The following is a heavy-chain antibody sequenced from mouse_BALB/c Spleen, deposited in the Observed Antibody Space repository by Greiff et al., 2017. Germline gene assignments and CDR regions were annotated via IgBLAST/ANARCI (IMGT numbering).Heavy chain of an antibody. J-gene: IGHJ2*01. CDR3: ARGIYYGNQYYFDY. V-gene: IGHV1-39*01. D-gene: IGHD2-1*01. CDR2: IDPYYGGT. Sequence: LEESGPELEKPGASVKISCKASGYSFTGYNMNWVKQSNGKSLEWIGNIDPYYGGTSYNQKFKGKATLTVDKSSSTAYMQLKSLTSEDSAVYYCARGIYYGNQYYFDYWGQGTTLTVSS. CDR1: GYSFTGYN.